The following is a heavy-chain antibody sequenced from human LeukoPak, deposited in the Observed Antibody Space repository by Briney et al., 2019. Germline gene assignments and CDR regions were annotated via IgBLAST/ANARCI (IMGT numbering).Heavy chain of an antibody. Sequence: SDTLSLTCTVSGDSISSYYGRWIRHSPEKRLEGIGYIDYTGSTYYNPSLRSLVTISVDTSKNQSSLRLISVTAADTAMYYCARSRGNLYFQHWGQGTLVTVSS. CDR2: IDYTGST. J-gene: IGHJ1*01. D-gene: IGHD6-25*01. CDR1: GDSISSYY. V-gene: IGHV4-59*07. CDR3: ARSRGNLYFQH.